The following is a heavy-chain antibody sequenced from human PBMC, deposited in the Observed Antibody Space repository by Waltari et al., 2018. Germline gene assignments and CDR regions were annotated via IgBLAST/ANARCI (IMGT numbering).Heavy chain of an antibody. CDR1: GFTFSSYG. J-gene: IGHJ4*02. Sequence: EVQLVESGGGLVQPGGSLRLSCAASGFTFSSYGMNWVRQAPGKWLEWISYISGSGTTIYYADSVKGRFTISRDDAENSLYLQMNSLRAEDTALYYCARSFDSWGQGTRVTVSS. CDR2: ISGSGTTI. CDR3: ARSFDS. V-gene: IGHV3-48*03.